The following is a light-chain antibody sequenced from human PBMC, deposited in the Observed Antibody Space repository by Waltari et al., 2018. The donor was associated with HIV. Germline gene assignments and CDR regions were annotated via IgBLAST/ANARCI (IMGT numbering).Light chain of an antibody. CDR3: MQGSHWPRT. CDR2: KVS. CDR1: ESLGYSDGKTY. J-gene: IGKJ1*01. V-gene: IGKV2-30*01. Sequence: DVVFTKSPLSLPVTLGQPASISCRSHESLGYSDGKTYLSWFLQRPGQSPRRLLYKVSNRGSGVQERFSGSGSGTDFTLKISRVEAEDVGVYSCMQGSHWPRTFGQGTKVEIK.